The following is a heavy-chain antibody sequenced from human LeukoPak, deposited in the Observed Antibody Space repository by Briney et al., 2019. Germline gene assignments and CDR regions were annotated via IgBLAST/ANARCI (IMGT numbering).Heavy chain of an antibody. CDR1: GYSITRGSY. CDR3: ARDPYYDTLTGHLILGAFDI. V-gene: IGHV4-38-2*02. J-gene: IGHJ3*02. D-gene: IGHD3-9*01. CDR2: IYHSGST. Sequence: SETLSLTCTVSGYSITRGSYWGWIRQPPGKGLEWIANIYHSGSTYYNPSLKSRVTISVDTSKNQFSLKLRSVTAADTAVYYCARDPYYDTLTGHLILGAFDIWGQGTMVTVSS.